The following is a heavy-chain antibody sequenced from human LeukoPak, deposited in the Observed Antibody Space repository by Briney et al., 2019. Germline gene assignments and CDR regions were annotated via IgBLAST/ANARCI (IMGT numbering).Heavy chain of an antibody. V-gene: IGHV3-23*01. CDR3: AKVNSGDFDY. CDR2: ISGSGGST. Sequence: GGSLRLSCAASGFTFSGYAMSWVRQAPGKGLEWVSAISGSGGSTYYADPVKGRFTISRDISKNTLYLQMNSLRAEDTAVYYCAKVNSGDFDYWGQGTLVTVSS. D-gene: IGHD1-26*01. J-gene: IGHJ4*02. CDR1: GFTFSGYA.